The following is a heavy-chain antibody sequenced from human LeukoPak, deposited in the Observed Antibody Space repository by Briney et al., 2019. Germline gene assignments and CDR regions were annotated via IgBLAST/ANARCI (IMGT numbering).Heavy chain of an antibody. CDR2: VYYTGST. V-gene: IGHV4-59*01. D-gene: IGHD3-16*02. J-gene: IGHJ3*02. Sequence: SETLSLTCTVSGGSISSYYWSWVRQPPGKGLEWIGFVYYTGSTNYSPSLKSRVTISVDTSKNQFSLKLRSVTAADTAVYYCAKALDAFDIWGQGTMVTVSS. CDR3: AKALDAFDI. CDR1: GGSISSYY.